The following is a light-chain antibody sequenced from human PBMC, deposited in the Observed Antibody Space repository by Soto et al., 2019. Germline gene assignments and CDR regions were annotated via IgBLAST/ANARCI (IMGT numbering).Light chain of an antibody. V-gene: IGKV3-20*01. CDR2: GTS. CDR3: QQFDYSLGT. Sequence: ETVLTQSPGTLSLSPGERATISCRASQSVSTSNLAWYQQRPGQAPRLLIYGTSSRATGIPDRFSGSGSGTDFTLTISRLEPEDFAVYYCQQFDYSLGTFGQGTKVEL. CDR1: QSVSTSN. J-gene: IGKJ1*01.